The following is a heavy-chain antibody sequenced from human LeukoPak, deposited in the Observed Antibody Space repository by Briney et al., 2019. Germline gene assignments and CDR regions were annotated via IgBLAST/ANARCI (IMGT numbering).Heavy chain of an antibody. D-gene: IGHD3-3*01. CDR2: IYSGGTT. CDR3: ARTGSYYDFWSGYYGDYYYGMDV. J-gene: IGHJ6*02. V-gene: IGHV3-53*01. Sequence: PGGSLRLSCAASGFTVSNNYMSWVRQAPGKGLEWVSVIYSGGTTYYADSVKGRFTVSRDNAKNSLYLQMNSLRAEDTAVYYCARTGSYYDFWSGYYGDYYYGMDVWGQGTTVTVSS. CDR1: GFTVSNNY.